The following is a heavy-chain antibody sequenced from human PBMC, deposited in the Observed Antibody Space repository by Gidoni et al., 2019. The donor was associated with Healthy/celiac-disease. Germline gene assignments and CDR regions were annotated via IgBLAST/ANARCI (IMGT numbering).Heavy chain of an antibody. CDR2: IYYSGST. J-gene: IGHJ6*02. Sequence: QVQLQESGPGLVKPSETLSLTCTVSGGSISSYYWSWIRQPPGKGLEWIGYIYYSGSTNYNPSLKSRVTISVDTSKNQFSLKLSSVTAADTAVYYCARAAGAYGMDVWGQGTTVTVSS. CDR3: ARAAGAYGMDV. V-gene: IGHV4-59*01. D-gene: IGHD6-13*01. CDR1: GGSISSYY.